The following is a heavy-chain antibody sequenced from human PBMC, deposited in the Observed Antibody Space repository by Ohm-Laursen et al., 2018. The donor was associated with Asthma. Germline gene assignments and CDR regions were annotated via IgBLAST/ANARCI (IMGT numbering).Heavy chain of an antibody. CDR2: ISYDGSNK. J-gene: IGHJ4*02. Sequence: LRLSCTASGFTFSSYGMHWVRQAPGKGLEWVAVISYDGSNKYYADSVKGRFTISRDNSKNTLYLQMNSLRAEDTAVYYCAKDRGDTGGLDYWGQGTLVTVSS. V-gene: IGHV3-30*18. D-gene: IGHD3-10*01. CDR1: GFTFSSYG. CDR3: AKDRGDTGGLDY.